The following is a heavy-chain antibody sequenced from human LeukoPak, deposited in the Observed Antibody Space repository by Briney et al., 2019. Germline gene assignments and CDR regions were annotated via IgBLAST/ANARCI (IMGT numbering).Heavy chain of an antibody. CDR1: GFAVFSNY. Sequence: GGSLRLSCAASGFAVFSNYMNWVRQAPGKGLEWVSVIYSDGDTSYADSVKGRFTISRDISKNTLYLQMNSLRAEDTAVYYCATPSGGYWGQGTLVTVSS. CDR3: ATPSGGY. V-gene: IGHV3-66*01. D-gene: IGHD6-25*01. CDR2: IYSDGDT. J-gene: IGHJ4*02.